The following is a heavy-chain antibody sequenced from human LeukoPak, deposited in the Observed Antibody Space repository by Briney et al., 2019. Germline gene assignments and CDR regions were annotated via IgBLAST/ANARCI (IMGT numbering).Heavy chain of an antibody. CDR3: ARGPYYYDSSGRHLDY. CDR1: GFTFSSYS. D-gene: IGHD3-22*01. V-gene: IGHV3-48*01. J-gene: IGHJ4*02. CDR2: ISSSSSTI. Sequence: AGGSLRLSCAASGFTFSSYSMNWVRQALGKGLEWVSYISSSSSTIYYADSVKGRFTISRDNAKNSLYLQMNSLRAEDTAVYYCARGPYYYDSSGRHLDYWGQGTLVTVSS.